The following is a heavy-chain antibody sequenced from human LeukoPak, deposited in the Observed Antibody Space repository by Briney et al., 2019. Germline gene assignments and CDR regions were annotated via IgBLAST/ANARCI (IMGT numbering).Heavy chain of an antibody. CDR3: AKDGVVAATPYYYYYMDV. Sequence: GGSLRLSCAASGFTFSSYAMSWVRQAPGKGLEWVSAISGSGGSTYYADSVKGRFTISRDNSKNTLYLQMNSLRAEDTAVYYCAKDGVVAATPYYYYYMDVWGKGTTVTISS. D-gene: IGHD2-15*01. CDR2: ISGSGGST. V-gene: IGHV3-23*01. CDR1: GFTFSSYA. J-gene: IGHJ6*03.